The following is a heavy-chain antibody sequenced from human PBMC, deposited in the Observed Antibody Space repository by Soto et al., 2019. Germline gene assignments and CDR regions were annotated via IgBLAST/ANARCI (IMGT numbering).Heavy chain of an antibody. CDR2: ISSSSSYT. CDR1: GFPFSDYY. D-gene: IGHD3-22*01. V-gene: IGHV3-11*06. CDR3: ARGANYYDSSGYYY. Sequence: GGSIRLSCAASGFPFSDYYRSLIRQAPGRGLEWVSYISSSSSYTNYADSVKGRFTISRDNAKNSLYLQMNSLRDEDTAVYYYARGANYYDSSGYYYWGQGTLVTVSS. J-gene: IGHJ4*02.